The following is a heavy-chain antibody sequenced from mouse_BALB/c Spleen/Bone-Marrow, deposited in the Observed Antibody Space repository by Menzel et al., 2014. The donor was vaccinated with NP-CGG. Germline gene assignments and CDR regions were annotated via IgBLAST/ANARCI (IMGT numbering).Heavy chain of an antibody. CDR2: IAPPNDNT. J-gene: IGHJ2*01. CDR3: ARYVYGLYFDY. V-gene: IGHV14-3*02. CDR1: GFNIKDTF. D-gene: IGHD2-2*01. Sequence: EVQLQQSGAELVKPGASVKLSCTASGFNIKDTFMHWVKQRPEQGLEWIGRIAPPNDNTKYDPKFQGQATITAGTSSNTAYLQLSSVTSEDTAVYYCARYVYGLYFDYWGQGTPRTVSS.